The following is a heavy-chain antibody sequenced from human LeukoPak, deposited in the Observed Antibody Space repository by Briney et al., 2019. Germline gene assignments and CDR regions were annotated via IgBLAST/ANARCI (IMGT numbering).Heavy chain of an antibody. J-gene: IGHJ4*02. CDR1: GYTFTSYY. CDR2: INPSGGST. V-gene: IGHV1-46*01. D-gene: IGHD6-13*01. CDR3: ARDRDNSSSWFYFDY. Sequence: ASVKVSCEASGYTFTSYYMHWVRQAPGQGLEWMGIINPSGGSTSYAQKFRGRVTMTRDTSTSTVYMELSSLRSEDTAVYYCARDRDNSSSWFYFDYWGQGTLVTVSS.